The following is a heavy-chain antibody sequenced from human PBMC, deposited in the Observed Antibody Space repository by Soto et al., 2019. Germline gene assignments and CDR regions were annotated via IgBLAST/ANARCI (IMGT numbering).Heavy chain of an antibody. CDR3: TRGAYCGGDCYDY. J-gene: IGHJ4*02. V-gene: IGHV1-46*03. CDR2: INPSGDTT. Sequence: ASVKVSCKASGFTFTSYYMYWVRQAPAQGLEWMGIINPSGDTTNYAQKFQGRVTMTRDTSTSTVYMELSSLRSEDTAVYYCTRGAYCGGDCYDYWGQGTLVTVSS. CDR1: GFTFTSYY. D-gene: IGHD2-21*01.